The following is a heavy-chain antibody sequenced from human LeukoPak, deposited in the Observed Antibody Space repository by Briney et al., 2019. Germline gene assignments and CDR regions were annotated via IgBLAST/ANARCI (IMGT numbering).Heavy chain of an antibody. CDR3: AREGYSRGDDAFDM. CDR1: GFTFSSYG. Sequence: GGSLRLSCAASGFTFSSYGMHWVRQAPGKGLEWVAVIWYDGSNKYYADSVKGRFTISRDNSKNTLYLQMNSLRAEDTAVYYCAREGYSRGDDAFDMWGQGTMVTVSS. CDR2: IWYDGSNK. J-gene: IGHJ3*02. D-gene: IGHD6-13*01. V-gene: IGHV3-33*01.